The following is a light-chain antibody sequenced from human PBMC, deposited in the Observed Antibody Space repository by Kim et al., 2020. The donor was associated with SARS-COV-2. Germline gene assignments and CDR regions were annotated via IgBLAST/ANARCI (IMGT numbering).Light chain of an antibody. Sequence: EIVLTQSPGTLSLSPGERATLSCRASQSVSSNFLAWYQQKPGKTPRLLMYAASNRATGIPDRFSGSGSGTDFTLTISRLEPEDFAVYYCQQYDNSPLTFGGGTKVDIK. CDR3: QQYDNSPLT. V-gene: IGKV3-20*01. CDR1: QSVSSNF. J-gene: IGKJ4*01. CDR2: AAS.